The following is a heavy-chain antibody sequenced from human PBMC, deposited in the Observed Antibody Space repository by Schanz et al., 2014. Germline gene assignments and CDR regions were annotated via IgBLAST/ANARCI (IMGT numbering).Heavy chain of an antibody. V-gene: IGHV3-21*02. J-gene: IGHJ4*02. Sequence: EVQLVESGGNLVQPGGSLRLSCAASGFTFNNFGMNWVRQAPGKGLEWVSYIRSDNNYIYYADSVKGRFTISRDNAKNSLFLQMNSLRAEDTAVYYCARCEDYWGQGTLVTVSS. CDR2: IRSDNNYI. CDR1: GFTFNNFG. CDR3: ARCEDY.